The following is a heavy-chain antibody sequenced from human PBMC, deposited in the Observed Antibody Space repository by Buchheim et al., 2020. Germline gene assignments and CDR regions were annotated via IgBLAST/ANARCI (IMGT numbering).Heavy chain of an antibody. Sequence: QVQLVQSGAEVKKPGASVKVSCKASGYTFTSYYMHWVRQAPGQGLEWMGIINPSGGSTSYAQKFQGRVTMTRDKSTSTGYMELSSLRSEDTAVYYCARSLGATRNYYYYYGMDVWGQGTT. J-gene: IGHJ6*02. CDR3: ARSLGATRNYYYYYGMDV. D-gene: IGHD1-26*01. V-gene: IGHV1-46*01. CDR1: GYTFTSYY. CDR2: INPSGGST.